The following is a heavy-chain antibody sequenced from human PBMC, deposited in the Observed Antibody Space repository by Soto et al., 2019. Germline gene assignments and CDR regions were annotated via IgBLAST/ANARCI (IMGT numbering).Heavy chain of an antibody. D-gene: IGHD5-18*01. CDR2: IYSGGST. Sequence: PEGSLRLSCAASGVTVSSNYMSWVRQAPGKGLEWVSVIYSGGSTYYADSVKGRFTISRDNSKNTLYLQMNSLRAEDTAVYYCARHGYNYGGGYFDYWGQGTLVTVSS. J-gene: IGHJ4*02. V-gene: IGHV3-66*04. CDR1: GVTVSSNY. CDR3: ARHGYNYGGGYFDY.